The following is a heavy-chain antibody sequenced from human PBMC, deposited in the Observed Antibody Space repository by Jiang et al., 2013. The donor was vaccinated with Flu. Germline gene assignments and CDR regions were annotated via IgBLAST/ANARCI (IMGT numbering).Heavy chain of an antibody. CDR3: ASLLPIGGNNDY. CDR1: GESFSGYY. V-gene: IGHV4-34*01. Sequence: LLKPSETLSLTCAVYGESFSGYYWSWIRQPPGKGLEWVGEINQSGSTTYNPSLKSRVTISIDTSKNQFSLKLSSVTAADTAVYYCASLLPIGGNNDYWGQGTLVTVSS. CDR2: INQSGST. D-gene: IGHD1/OR15-1a*01. J-gene: IGHJ4*02.